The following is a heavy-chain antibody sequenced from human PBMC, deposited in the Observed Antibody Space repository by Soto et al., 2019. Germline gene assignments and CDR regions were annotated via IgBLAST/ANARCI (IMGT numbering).Heavy chain of an antibody. CDR1: GGTFSSYA. CDR3: ASHSGSSPEGRYYYGMDV. Sequence: QVQLVQSGAEVKKPGSSVKVSCKASGGTFSSYALSWVRQAPGQGLEWMGGIIPIFGTADYEQKFQGRVTITADESKSTAYMELSSLRSEDTDVYYCASHSGSSPEGRYYYGMDVWGQGTTVTVSS. V-gene: IGHV1-69*12. D-gene: IGHD1-26*01. J-gene: IGHJ6*02. CDR2: IIPIFGTA.